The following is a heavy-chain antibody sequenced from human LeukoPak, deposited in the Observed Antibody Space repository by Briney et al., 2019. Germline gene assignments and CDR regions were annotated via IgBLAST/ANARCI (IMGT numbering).Heavy chain of an antibody. CDR2: IHYTGST. V-gene: IGHV4-30-4*01. J-gene: IGHJ3*02. CDR3: ARDTRYCGGGSCYPDAFDI. D-gene: IGHD2-15*01. Sequence: PSQTLSLTCTVSGGSISSGVFFWSWIRQPPGKGLEWIGHIHYTGSTYYNPPLMSRVTIPVDTSKNQFSLKLNSVTAADTAVYYCARDTRYCGGGSCYPDAFDIWGQGTMVTVSS. CDR1: GGSISSGVFF.